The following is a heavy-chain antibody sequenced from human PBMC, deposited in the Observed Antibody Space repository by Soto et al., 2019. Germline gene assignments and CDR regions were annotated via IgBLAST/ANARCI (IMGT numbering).Heavy chain of an antibody. CDR2: LIPISGTA. D-gene: IGHD2-2*01. Sequence: QVQLVQSGAEVKKPGSSVKVSCKASGGTFSSYAISWVRQAPGQGLEWMGGLIPISGTANHAQKFQGRVTITADESPSTAYMELSSLRSEDTAVYYCARSQGSSTSLEIYYYYYYGMDVWGQGTTVTVSS. J-gene: IGHJ6*02. CDR1: GGTFSSYA. CDR3: ARSQGSSTSLEIYYYYYYGMDV. V-gene: IGHV1-69*01.